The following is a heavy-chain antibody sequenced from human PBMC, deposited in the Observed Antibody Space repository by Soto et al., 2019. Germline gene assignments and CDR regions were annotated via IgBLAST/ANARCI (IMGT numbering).Heavy chain of an antibody. CDR3: ARGRYGDY. CDR2: ISAHNGNT. Sequence: QVHLVQSGAEVKKPGASVKVSCKGSGYGFTTYGITWVRQAPGQGLEWMAWISAHNGNTNYAQKLQGRVTVTRDTSTSTAYMGVRSLRSDDTAVDYCARGRYGDYWGQGALVTVSS. J-gene: IGHJ4*02. V-gene: IGHV1-18*01. D-gene: IGHD1-1*01. CDR1: GYGFTTYG.